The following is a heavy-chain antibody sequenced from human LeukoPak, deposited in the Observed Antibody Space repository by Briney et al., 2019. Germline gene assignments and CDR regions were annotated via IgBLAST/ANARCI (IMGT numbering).Heavy chain of an antibody. Sequence: QPGGSLRLSCAASIFTFSSYAMSWVRQAPGKGLEWVSGISGGGGTTYYADSVKGRFTISRDNSKNTLYLQMNSLRAEDTAVYYCAKEVVADPYPGDFQHWGQGTLVTVSS. V-gene: IGHV3-23*01. CDR3: AKEVVADPYPGDFQH. D-gene: IGHD2-15*01. J-gene: IGHJ1*01. CDR1: IFTFSSYA. CDR2: ISGGGGTT.